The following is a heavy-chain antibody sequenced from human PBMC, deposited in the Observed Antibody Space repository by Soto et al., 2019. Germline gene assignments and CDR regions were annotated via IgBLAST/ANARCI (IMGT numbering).Heavy chain of an antibody. CDR2: ITSGGDT. CDR1: GFTFSGYA. Sequence: GGSLRLSCATSGFTFSGYAMTWVRQAPGKGLNWVSAITSGGDTFFEDSVKGRFTISRDHSKNTFYLQMNSLTAEDTAVYYCAKSQSSGSFRFFFDYWGQGTLVTVSS. D-gene: IGHD3-22*01. V-gene: IGHV3-23*01. J-gene: IGHJ4*02. CDR3: AKSQSSGSFRFFFDY.